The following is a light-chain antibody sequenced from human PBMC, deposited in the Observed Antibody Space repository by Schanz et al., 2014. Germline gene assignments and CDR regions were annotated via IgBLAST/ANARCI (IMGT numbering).Light chain of an antibody. Sequence: QSALTQPPSASGSPGQSVTISCTGTSSDVGAYNYVSWYQQHPGKAPKLIISDVTRRPSGVPDRFSGSKSGNTASLTVSGLQAEDEADYYCSSYAGSNNFCVFGTGTKLTVL. CDR3: SSYAGSNNFCV. CDR1: SSDVGAYNY. J-gene: IGLJ1*01. CDR2: DVT. V-gene: IGLV2-8*01.